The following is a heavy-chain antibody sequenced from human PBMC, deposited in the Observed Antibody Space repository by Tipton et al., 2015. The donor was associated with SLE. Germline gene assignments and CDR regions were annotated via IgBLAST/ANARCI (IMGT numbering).Heavy chain of an antibody. J-gene: IGHJ4*02. D-gene: IGHD6-13*01. Sequence: GSLRLSCAASGFTFSSYSMNWVRQAPGKGLEWVSSISSSSSYIYYADSVKGRFTISRDNAKNSLYLQMNSLRVEDTAVYYCARPRGSNWWVDYWGQGTLVTVSS. CDR3: ARPRGSNWWVDY. CDR1: GFTFSSYS. V-gene: IGHV3-21*01. CDR2: ISSSSSYI.